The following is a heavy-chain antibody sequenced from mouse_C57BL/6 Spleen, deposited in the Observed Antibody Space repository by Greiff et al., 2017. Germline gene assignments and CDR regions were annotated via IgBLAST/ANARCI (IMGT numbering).Heavy chain of an antibody. CDR1: GYTFTDYY. CDR2: INPNNGGT. Sequence: VQLKQSGPELVKPGASVKISCKASGYTFTDYYMNWVKQSHGKSLEWIGDINPNNGGTSYNQKFKGKATLTVDKSSSTAYMELRSLTSEDSAVYYCARTTTGVAPGFAYWGQGTLVTFSA. J-gene: IGHJ3*01. CDR3: ARTTTGVAPGFAY. V-gene: IGHV1-26*01. D-gene: IGHD1-1*01.